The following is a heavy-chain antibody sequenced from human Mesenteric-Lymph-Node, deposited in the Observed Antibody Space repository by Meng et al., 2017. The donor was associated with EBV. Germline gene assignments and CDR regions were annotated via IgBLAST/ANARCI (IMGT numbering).Heavy chain of an antibody. CDR1: GGSISSSNW. J-gene: IGHJ4*02. V-gene: IGHV4-4*02. CDR3: ARGTVAGTHLDY. Sequence: VQLEEVGPGLGTSSGTLYLTCAGSGGSISSSNWWSWVRQPPGKGLEWIGEIYHSGSTNYNPSLKSRVTISVDKSKNQCSLKLSSVTAADTAVYYCARGTVAGTHLDYWAQGTLVTVSS. CDR2: IYHSGST. D-gene: IGHD6-19*01.